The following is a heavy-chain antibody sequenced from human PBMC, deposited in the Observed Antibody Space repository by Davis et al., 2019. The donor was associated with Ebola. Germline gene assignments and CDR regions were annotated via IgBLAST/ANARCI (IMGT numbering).Heavy chain of an antibody. Sequence: GESLKISCAASGFTFSSYSMNWVRQAPGKGLEWVSSISSSSSYIYYADSVKGRFTISRDNAKNSLYLQMNSLRAEDTAVYYCARDVLGLEPGYWGQGTLVTVSS. D-gene: IGHD2-8*02. J-gene: IGHJ4*02. V-gene: IGHV3-21*01. CDR2: ISSSSSYI. CDR3: ARDVLGLEPGY. CDR1: GFTFSSYS.